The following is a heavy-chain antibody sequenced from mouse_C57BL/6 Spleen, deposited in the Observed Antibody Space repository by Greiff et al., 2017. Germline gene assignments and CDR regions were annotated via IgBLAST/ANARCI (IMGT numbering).Heavy chain of an antibody. V-gene: IGHV5-16*01. CDR2: INYDGSST. CDR1: GFTFSDYY. J-gene: IGHJ2*01. Sequence: EVKLVESEGGLVQPGSSMKLSCTASGFTFSDYYMAWVRQVPEKGLEWVANINYDGSSTYYLDSLKSRFLISRDNAKNILYLQMSSLKSEDTATYYCARATTVVGRDYFDYWGQGTTLTVSS. D-gene: IGHD1-1*01. CDR3: ARATTVVGRDYFDY.